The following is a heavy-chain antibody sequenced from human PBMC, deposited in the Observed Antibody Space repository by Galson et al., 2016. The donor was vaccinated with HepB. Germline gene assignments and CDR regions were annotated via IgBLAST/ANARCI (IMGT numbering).Heavy chain of an antibody. D-gene: IGHD2-2*01. J-gene: IGHJ4*02. Sequence: SLRLSCAAPGFTFSNAWMSWVRQAPGKGPEWVGRVKSQSDGGTIDYAAPVKGRFTIPRDDSNNTPYLHMNSLKTEYSAFYYCATELCSPTSCYPSSLLRALHCWGQGTLVTVSS. CDR1: GFTFSNAW. CDR3: ATELCSPTSCYPSSLLRALHC. CDR2: VKSQSDGGTI. V-gene: IGHV3-15*01.